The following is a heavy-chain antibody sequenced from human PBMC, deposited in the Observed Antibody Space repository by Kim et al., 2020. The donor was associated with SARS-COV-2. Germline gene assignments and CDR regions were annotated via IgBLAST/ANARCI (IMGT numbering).Heavy chain of an antibody. D-gene: IGHD3-22*01. J-gene: IGHJ4*02. Sequence: NPLLNSRVTLSVDTSKTQFSLKLSSVTAADTDVYYCAGHDRGYYFVFGYWGQGTLVTVSS. CDR3: AGHDRGYYFVFGY. V-gene: IGHV4-39*01.